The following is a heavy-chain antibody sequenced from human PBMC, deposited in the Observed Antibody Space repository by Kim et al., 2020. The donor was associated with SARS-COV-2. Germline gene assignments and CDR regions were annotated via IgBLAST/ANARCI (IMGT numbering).Heavy chain of an antibody. V-gene: IGHV1-46*01. J-gene: IGHJ6*02. CDR2: INPSGGST. CDR1: GYTFTSYY. CDR3: AREGIVVVPDRIYYYYGMAV. D-gene: IGHD3-22*01. Sequence: ASVKVSCKASGYTFTSYYMHWVRQAPGQGLEWMGIINPSGGSTSYAQKFQGRVTMTRDTSTSTVYMELSSLRSEDTAVYYCAREGIVVVPDRIYYYYGMAVWGQGTTVTVSS.